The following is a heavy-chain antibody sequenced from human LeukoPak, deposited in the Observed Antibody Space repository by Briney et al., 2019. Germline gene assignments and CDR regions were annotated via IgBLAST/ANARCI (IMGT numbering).Heavy chain of an antibody. J-gene: IGHJ4*02. CDR3: ARGPEKRSGWYAEV. Sequence: GGSLRLSCAASGFTVSSNYMSWVRRAPGKGLEWVSVIYSGGSTYYADSVKGRFTISRDNSKNTLYLQMNSLRAEDTAVYYCARGPEKRSGWYAEVWGQGTLVTVSS. V-gene: IGHV3-53*01. CDR2: IYSGGST. CDR1: GFTVSSNY. D-gene: IGHD6-19*01.